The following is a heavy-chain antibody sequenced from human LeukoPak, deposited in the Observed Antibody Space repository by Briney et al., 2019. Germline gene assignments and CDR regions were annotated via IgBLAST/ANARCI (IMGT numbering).Heavy chain of an antibody. Sequence: GGSLRLSCAASGFRFSTHSMNWVRQAPGKGLEWVAYFSDDSTTIYYADSVKGRFTISRDSAKNSLYLQMNSLRDEDTAVYYCASGLTGGGAYWGQGTLVTVSS. V-gene: IGHV3-48*02. CDR3: ASGLTGGGAY. CDR1: GFRFSTHS. D-gene: IGHD2-8*02. J-gene: IGHJ4*02. CDR2: FSDDSTTI.